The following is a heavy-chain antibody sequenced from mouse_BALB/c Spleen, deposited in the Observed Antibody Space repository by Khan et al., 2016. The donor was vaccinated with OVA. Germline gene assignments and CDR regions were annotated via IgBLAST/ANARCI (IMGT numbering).Heavy chain of an antibody. Sequence: EVKLVESGGGLVKPGGSLKLSCEVSGFAFTSYDISWVRQTPEKRLEWVATISSTGSYTNYPDSVKGRFTISRDTARNTLYLQMSSLRSEDTSLYYCTRPAYYGNPWFTYWGQGTLVTVSA. D-gene: IGHD2-10*01. CDR2: ISSTGSYT. CDR3: TRPAYYGNPWFTY. J-gene: IGHJ3*01. CDR1: GFAFTSYD. V-gene: IGHV5-9*02.